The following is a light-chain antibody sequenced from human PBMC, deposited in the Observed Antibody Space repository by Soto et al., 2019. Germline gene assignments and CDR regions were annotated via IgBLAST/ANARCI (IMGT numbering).Light chain of an antibody. V-gene: IGKV3-15*01. CDR1: ESVSSN. Sequence: MLMTPSPATLSVSPGDRAALSCRASESVSSNLAWYQQKPGQAPRLLFYGASTRATGIPARFSGSGSGTEFTLTISSLQSEDFAVYYCQQYNNWPPITFGQGTRLEIK. CDR2: GAS. CDR3: QQYNNWPPIT. J-gene: IGKJ5*01.